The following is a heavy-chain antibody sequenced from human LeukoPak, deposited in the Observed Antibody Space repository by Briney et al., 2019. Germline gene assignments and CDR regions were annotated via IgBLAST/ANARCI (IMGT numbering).Heavy chain of an antibody. D-gene: IGHD6-6*01. CDR3: AKHLGYSTSSGIDY. V-gene: IGHV3-23*01. CDR1: GFTFSTYA. Sequence: GGTLRLSCAASGFTFSTYAMSWVRQAPGKGLEWVSTISGGVLSTYYADSVKGRFTISRDNSKNTLYLQMNSLRADDTAVYYCAKHLGYSTSSGIDYWGQGTLVTVSS. CDR2: ISGGVLST. J-gene: IGHJ4*02.